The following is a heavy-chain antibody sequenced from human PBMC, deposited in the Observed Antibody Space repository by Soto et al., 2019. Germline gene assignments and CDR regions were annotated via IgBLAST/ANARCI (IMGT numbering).Heavy chain of an antibody. Sequence: ASVKVSCKASGYTFTSYGISWVRQAPGQGLEWMGWISAYNGNTNYAQKLQGRVTMTTDTSTSTAYMELSSLRSEDTAVYYCARGLRNIVVVPAGYWFDPWGQGTLVTVSS. CDR2: ISAYNGNT. CDR1: GYTFTSYG. V-gene: IGHV1-18*01. J-gene: IGHJ5*02. D-gene: IGHD2-2*01. CDR3: ARGLRNIVVVPAGYWFDP.